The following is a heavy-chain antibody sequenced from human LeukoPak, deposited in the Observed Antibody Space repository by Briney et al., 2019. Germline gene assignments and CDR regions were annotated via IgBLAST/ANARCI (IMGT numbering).Heavy chain of an antibody. J-gene: IGHJ6*02. CDR2: IYYSGIT. Sequence: SETLSLTRTVSGGSISSSSYYWGWIRQPPGKGLEWIGSIYYSGITYYNPSLKSRVTISVDTSRNQFSLKLSSGTAADTAVYYCAREYSGEGYYYGMDVWGQGTTVTVSS. CDR3: AREYSGEGYYYGMDV. V-gene: IGHV4-39*02. CDR1: GGSISSSSYY. D-gene: IGHD6-19*01.